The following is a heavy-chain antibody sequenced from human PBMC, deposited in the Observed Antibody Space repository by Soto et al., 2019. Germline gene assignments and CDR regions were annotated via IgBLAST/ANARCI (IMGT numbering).Heavy chain of an antibody. CDR1: GGSISGGGSY. CDR3: ARYYDFWTGLDY. Sequence: SETLSLTCTVSGGSISGGGSYWSWIRQRPGKGLKWIGYMHYSGTTNYNPSLKSRVTISVDTSKNQFSLKLSSVTAADTAMYYCARYYDFWTGLDYWGQGTLVTVSS. CDR2: MHYSGTT. J-gene: IGHJ4*02. V-gene: IGHV4-61*08. D-gene: IGHD3-3*01.